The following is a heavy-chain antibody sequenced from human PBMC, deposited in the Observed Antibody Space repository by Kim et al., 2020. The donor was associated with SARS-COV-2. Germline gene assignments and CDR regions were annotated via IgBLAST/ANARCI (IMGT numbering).Heavy chain of an antibody. CDR3: AKGLYNWNFGGILTAFDY. CDR2: IWYDGSNK. CDR1: GFTFSSYA. Sequence: GGSLRLSCAASGFTFSSYAMHWVRQAPGKGLEWVAVIWYDGSNKYYADSVKGRFTISRDNSKNTLYLQMNSLRAEDTAVYYCAKGLYNWNFGGILTAFDYWGQGTLVTVSS. D-gene: IGHD1-7*01. J-gene: IGHJ4*02. V-gene: IGHV3-33*06.